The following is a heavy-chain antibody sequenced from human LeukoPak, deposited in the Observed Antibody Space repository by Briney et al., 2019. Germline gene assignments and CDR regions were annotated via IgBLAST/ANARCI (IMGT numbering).Heavy chain of an antibody. Sequence: GGSLRLSCAASGFTFSGSAMRWVRQASGKGLEWVGRIRSTANTYATAYAASVTPSFTISRHYSNNTAYLQMNSLKTEDTAVYYCTSRGGIDCSSTSCYFPWGQGTLVTVSS. V-gene: IGHV3-73*01. CDR3: TSRGGIDCSSTSCYFP. D-gene: IGHD2-2*01. CDR1: GFTFSGSA. J-gene: IGHJ5*02. CDR2: IRSTANTYAT.